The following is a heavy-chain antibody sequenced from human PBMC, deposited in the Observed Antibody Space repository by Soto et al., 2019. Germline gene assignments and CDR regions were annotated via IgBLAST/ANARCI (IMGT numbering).Heavy chain of an antibody. V-gene: IGHV1-69*13. J-gene: IGHJ4*02. CDR2: IIPIFGTA. Sequence: GASVKVSCKASGGAFSSYAISWVRQAPGQGLEWMGGIIPIFGTANYAQKFQGRVTITADESTSTAYMELSSLRSEDTAVYYCAREIVGAYFDYWGQGTLVTVSS. D-gene: IGHD1-26*01. CDR3: AREIVGAYFDY. CDR1: GGAFSSYA.